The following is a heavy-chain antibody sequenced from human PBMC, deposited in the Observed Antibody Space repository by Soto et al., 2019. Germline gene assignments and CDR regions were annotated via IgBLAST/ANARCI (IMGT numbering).Heavy chain of an antibody. CDR1: GDSISRGDHY. CDR2: IYYTGST. Sequence: SETLSLTCTVSGDSISRGDHYWSWIRQPPGKGLEWIGYIYYTGSTYYNPSLKSRLSISVDTSKNQFSLNLTSVNVADTAVYYCARGGGEYDYWGQGTLVTVSS. J-gene: IGHJ4*02. V-gene: IGHV4-30-4*08. CDR3: ARGGGEYDY. D-gene: IGHD2-21*01.